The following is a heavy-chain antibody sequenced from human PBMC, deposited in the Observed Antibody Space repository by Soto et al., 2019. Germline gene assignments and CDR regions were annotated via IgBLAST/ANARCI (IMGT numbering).Heavy chain of an antibody. CDR1: GFTFSNAW. Sequence: EVQLVESGGGLVKPGGSLRLSCAASGFTFSNAWMSWVRQAPGKGLEWVGRIKSKTDGGTTDYAAPVKGRFTISRDDSKNTLYLQMNGLKTEDTAVYYCTTFRIAVAGPFDYWGQGTLVTVSS. CDR2: IKSKTDGGTT. D-gene: IGHD6-19*01. J-gene: IGHJ4*02. V-gene: IGHV3-15*01. CDR3: TTFRIAVAGPFDY.